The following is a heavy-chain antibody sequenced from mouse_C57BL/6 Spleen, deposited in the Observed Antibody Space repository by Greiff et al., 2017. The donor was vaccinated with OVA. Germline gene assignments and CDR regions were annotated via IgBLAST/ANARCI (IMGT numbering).Heavy chain of an antibody. Sequence: DVKLVESGGGLVKPGGSLKLSCAASGFTFSSYAMSWVRQTPEKRLEWVATISDGGSYTYYPDNVKGRFTISRDNAKNNLYLQMSHLKSEDTAMYYCAREGAAWFAYWGQGTLVTVSA. CDR2: ISDGGSYT. CDR1: GFTFSSYA. J-gene: IGHJ3*01. CDR3: AREGAAWFAY. D-gene: IGHD3-3*01. V-gene: IGHV5-4*01.